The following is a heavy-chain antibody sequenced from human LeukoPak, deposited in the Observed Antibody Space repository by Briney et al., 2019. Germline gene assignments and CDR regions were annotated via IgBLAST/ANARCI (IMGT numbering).Heavy chain of an antibody. J-gene: IGHJ4*02. CDR1: GFTVSSNY. V-gene: IGHV4-39*01. CDR2: IYYSGST. D-gene: IGHD3-9*01. CDR3: ARYYDILTGYDY. Sequence: GSLRLSCAASGFTVSSNYMSWVRQPPGKGLEWIGSIYYSGSTYYNPSLKSRVTISVDTSKNQFSLKLSSVTAADTAVYYCARYYDILTGYDYWGQGTLVTVSS.